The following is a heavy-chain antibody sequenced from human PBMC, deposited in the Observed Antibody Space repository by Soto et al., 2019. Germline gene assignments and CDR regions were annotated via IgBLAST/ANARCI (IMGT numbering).Heavy chain of an antibody. V-gene: IGHV3-33*01. CDR2: IWNERSIE. Sequence: QVQLVESGGGVVQPGRSLRLSCAASGFTFSSYVMHWVRQAPGKGPEWVAVIWNERSIEDYVDSVKGRFTISRDNSKNAVYLQMNTLRAEDTAVYYCARDMIYCSGGKCYSSFDYWGQGTLVTVSS. CDR1: GFTFSSYV. CDR3: ARDMIYCSGGKCYSSFDY. D-gene: IGHD2-15*01. J-gene: IGHJ4*02.